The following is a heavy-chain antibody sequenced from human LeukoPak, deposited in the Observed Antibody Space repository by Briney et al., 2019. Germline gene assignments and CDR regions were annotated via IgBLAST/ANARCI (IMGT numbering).Heavy chain of an antibody. CDR3: ARAAGGSLSRVLAY. V-gene: IGHV4-59*12. CDR1: GGSISSYY. D-gene: IGHD2-15*01. J-gene: IGHJ4*02. Sequence: SETLSLTCTVSGGSISSYYWSWIRQPPGKGLEWIGYIYYSGSTNYNPSLKSRVTISVDTSKNQFSLKLSSVTAADTAVYYCARAAGGSLSRVLAYWGQGTLVTVSS. CDR2: IYYSGST.